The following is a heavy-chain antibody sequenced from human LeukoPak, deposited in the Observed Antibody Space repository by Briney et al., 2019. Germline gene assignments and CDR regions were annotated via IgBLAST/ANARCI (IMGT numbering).Heavy chain of an antibody. V-gene: IGHV3-9*01. J-gene: IGHJ4*02. D-gene: IGHD6-19*01. CDR1: GFTFDDYA. Sequence: PGRSLRLSCAASGFTFDDYAMHWVRQAPGKGPEWVSGISWNSGHIDYAASVKGRFIISRDNARNSLYLQMNGLRPEDTALYHCTRDINAWLATPVFFVSWGQGTLVTVSS. CDR3: TRDINAWLATPVFFVS. CDR2: ISWNSGHI.